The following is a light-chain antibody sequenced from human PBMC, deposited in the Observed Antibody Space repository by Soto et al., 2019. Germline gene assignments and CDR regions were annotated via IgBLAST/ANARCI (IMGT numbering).Light chain of an antibody. Sequence: EIVLTQSLGTLSLSPGERATLSCRASQRVSNYVAWYQQKPGQAPRLLIYDASNRATGVPARFSGSGSGTDFTLTISSLEPEDFAVYYCQHYGISRTFGQGTKVDIK. CDR1: QRVSNY. CDR2: DAS. V-gene: IGKV3-11*01. J-gene: IGKJ1*01. CDR3: QHYGISRT.